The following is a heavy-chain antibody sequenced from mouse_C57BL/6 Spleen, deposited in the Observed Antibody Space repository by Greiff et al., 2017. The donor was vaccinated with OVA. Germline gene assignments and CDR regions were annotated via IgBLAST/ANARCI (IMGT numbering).Heavy chain of an antibody. CDR1: GYAFSSSW. V-gene: IGHV1-82*01. CDR3: ARALYDYDEGFAY. CDR2: IYPGDGDT. J-gene: IGHJ3*01. D-gene: IGHD2-4*01. Sequence: VQLQQSGPELVKPGASVKISCKASGYAFSSSWMNWVKQRPGKGLEWIGRIYPGDGDTNYNGKFKGKATLTADKSSSTAYMQLSSLTSEDSAVYFCARALYDYDEGFAYWGQGTLVTVS.